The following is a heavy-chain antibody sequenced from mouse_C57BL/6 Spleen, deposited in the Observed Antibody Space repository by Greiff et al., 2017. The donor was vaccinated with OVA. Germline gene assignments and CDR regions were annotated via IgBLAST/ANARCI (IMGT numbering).Heavy chain of an antibody. Sequence: ESGPGLVKPSQSLSLTCSVTGYSITSGYYWNWIRQFPGNKLEWMGYISYDGSNNYNPSLKNRISITRDTSKNQFFLKLNSVTTEDTATYYCAREGDGYYGWFAYWGQGTLVTVSA. J-gene: IGHJ3*01. CDR1: GYSITSGYY. CDR3: AREGDGYYGWFAY. D-gene: IGHD2-3*01. CDR2: ISYDGSN. V-gene: IGHV3-6*01.